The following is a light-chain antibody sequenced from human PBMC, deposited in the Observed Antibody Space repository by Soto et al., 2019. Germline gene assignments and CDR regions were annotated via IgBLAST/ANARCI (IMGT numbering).Light chain of an antibody. CDR3: SSYSAILVV. CDR2: EVF. Sequence: QSALTQPRSVSGSPGQSVAISCTASSSDVGGYNSVSWYQHHPGKAPKLLIYEVFKRPSGVPDRFSGSKSGNTASLTISGLQTEDEADYYCSSYSAILVVFGGGTKLTVL. J-gene: IGLJ2*01. V-gene: IGLV2-11*01. CDR1: SSDVGGYNS.